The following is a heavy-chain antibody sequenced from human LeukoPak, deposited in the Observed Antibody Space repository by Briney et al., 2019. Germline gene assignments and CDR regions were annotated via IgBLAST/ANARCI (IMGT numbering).Heavy chain of an antibody. D-gene: IGHD3-10*01. J-gene: IGHJ6*02. Sequence: GGSLRLSCAASGFTFSDYYMSWIRQAPGKGLEWVSYISSSGATIYYADSVKGRFTISRDNAKNSLYLQMNSLRAEDTAVYYCARAYNYGSVSYYYYGMDVWGQGTTVTVSS. CDR1: GFTFSDYY. V-gene: IGHV3-11*01. CDR3: ARAYNYGSVSYYYYGMDV. CDR2: ISSSGATI.